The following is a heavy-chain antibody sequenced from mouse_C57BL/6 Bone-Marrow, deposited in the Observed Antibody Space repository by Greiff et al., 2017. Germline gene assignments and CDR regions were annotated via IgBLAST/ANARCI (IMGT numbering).Heavy chain of an antibody. J-gene: IGHJ3*01. CDR3: ASPIYYYGSPWFAY. V-gene: IGHV5-6*01. Sequence: EVKVVESGGDLVKPGGSLKLSCAASGFTFSSYGMSWVRQTPDKRLEWVATISSGGSYTYYPDSLKGRFTISRDNAKNTLYLQMSSLKSEDTAMYYCASPIYYYGSPWFAYWGQGTLVTVSA. D-gene: IGHD1-1*01. CDR2: ISSGGSYT. CDR1: GFTFSSYG.